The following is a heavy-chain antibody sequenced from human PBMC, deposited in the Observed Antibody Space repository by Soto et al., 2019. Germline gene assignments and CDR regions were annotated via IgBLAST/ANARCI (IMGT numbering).Heavy chain of an antibody. D-gene: IGHD3-9*01. J-gene: IGHJ6*03. CDR2: FYWDDDK. CDR1: GFSLSTTGVA. V-gene: IGHV2-5*02. CDR3: AHTTRRVTGASGVQYYYRDV. Sequence: SGPTLVNPTQTLALTCTFSGFSLSTTGVAVGWIRQPPGKALEWLALFYWDDDKRYSPSLKSRLTIMKDTSKNQVVLIMTNMDPVDTATFYRAHTTRRVTGASGVQYYYRDVWGKGTRVTVPS.